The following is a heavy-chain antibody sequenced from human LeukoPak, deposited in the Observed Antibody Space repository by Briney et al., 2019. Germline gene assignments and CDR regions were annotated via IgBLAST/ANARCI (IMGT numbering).Heavy chain of an antibody. V-gene: IGHV3-30*04. Sequence: PGRSLRLSCAASGFTFSNFAMHWVRQAPGKGLEWVAMMSYDGSNKYTDSVKGRFTISRDNSKNMVDLYMSNLKIEDTAVYYCARDPWGFDFWGQGTLVTVSS. D-gene: IGHD7-27*01. CDR3: ARDPWGFDF. CDR1: GFTFSNFA. CDR2: MSYDGSNK. J-gene: IGHJ4*02.